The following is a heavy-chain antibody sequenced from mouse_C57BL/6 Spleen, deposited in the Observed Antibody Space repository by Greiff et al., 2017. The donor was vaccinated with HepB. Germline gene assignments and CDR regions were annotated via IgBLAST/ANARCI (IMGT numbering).Heavy chain of an antibody. D-gene: IGHD1-1*01. J-gene: IGHJ4*01. CDR3: ARSGITTVVGGYAMDY. Sequence: QVQLKQSGPGLVQPSQSLSITCTVSGFSLTSYGVHWVRQSPGKGLEWLGVIWSGGSTDYNAAFISRLSISKDNSKSQVFFKMNSLQADDTAIYYCARSGITTVVGGYAMDYWGQGTSVTVSS. V-gene: IGHV2-2*01. CDR1: GFSLTSYG. CDR2: IWSGGST.